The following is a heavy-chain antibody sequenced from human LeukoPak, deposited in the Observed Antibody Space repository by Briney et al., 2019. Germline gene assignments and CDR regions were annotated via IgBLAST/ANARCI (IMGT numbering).Heavy chain of an antibody. CDR1: RFTFSNFA. Sequence: GRSLRLSCAASRFTFSNFAMSWVRQAPGKGLEWVSAISGSGGSTYYADSVKDRFTISRDNSKNALFLQMNSLRAEDTAVYYCAKSGPYCSSTSCNYIGYWGQGTLVTVSS. CDR3: AKSGPYCSSTSCNYIGY. CDR2: ISGSGGST. D-gene: IGHD2-2*01. V-gene: IGHV3-23*01. J-gene: IGHJ4*02.